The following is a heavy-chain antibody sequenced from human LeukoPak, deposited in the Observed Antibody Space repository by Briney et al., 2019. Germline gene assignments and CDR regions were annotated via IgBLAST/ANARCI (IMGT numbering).Heavy chain of an antibody. CDR2: IEQDGSEK. CDR1: GFTFSSYW. CDR3: ARIQTYYDFWSGYSTYGMDV. D-gene: IGHD3-3*01. J-gene: IGHJ6*02. V-gene: IGHV3-7*01. Sequence: GSLRLSCAASGFTFSSYWMSWVRQAPGKGLEWVANIEQDGSEKYYVDSVKGRFTISRDNAKNSLYLQMNSLRAEDTAVYYCARIQTYYDFWSGYSTYGMDVWGQGITVTVSS.